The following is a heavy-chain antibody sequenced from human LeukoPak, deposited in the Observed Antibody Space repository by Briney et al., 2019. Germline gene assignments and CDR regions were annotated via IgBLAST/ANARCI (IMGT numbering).Heavy chain of an antibody. CDR3: ARSSFPLGATTP. CDR1: GGSISSYY. Sequence: PSETLSLTCTVSGGSISSYYWSWIRQPPGKGLEWIGYIYYSGSTNYNPSLKSRVTISVDTSKNQFSLKLSSVTAADTAVYYCARSSFPLGATTPWGRGTLVTVSS. J-gene: IGHJ4*02. CDR2: IYYSGST. V-gene: IGHV4-59*01. D-gene: IGHD1-26*01.